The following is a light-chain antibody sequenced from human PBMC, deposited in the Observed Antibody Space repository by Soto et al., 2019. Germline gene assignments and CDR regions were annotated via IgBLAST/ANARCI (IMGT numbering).Light chain of an antibody. V-gene: IGLV2-14*01. CDR1: RSDIGDSNF. Sequence: QSVLTQPASVSGSPGQSVTISCTGPRSDIGDSNFISWYQHSPGKAPRLLIYEVNNRPSGVSKRFSGSKAGNTASLTISGLLDDDEADYFCASLRSGTILVFGSGTKATVL. CDR2: EVN. CDR3: ASLRSGTILV. J-gene: IGLJ1*01.